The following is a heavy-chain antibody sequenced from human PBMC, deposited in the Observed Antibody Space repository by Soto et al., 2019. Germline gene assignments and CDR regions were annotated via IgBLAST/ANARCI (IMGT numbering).Heavy chain of an antibody. D-gene: IGHD6-19*01. J-gene: IGHJ4*02. CDR3: VAGSGWLPDF. CDR2: IKKDGSEK. V-gene: IGHV3-7*01. CDR1: GFSFSTYW. Sequence: EVQLVESGGGLVQPRGSLRLSCAASGFSFSTYWLNWVRQAPGKGLEWVAIIKKDGSEKLYVDSVKGRFTISRDNARKSLYLEMNSLRAVDMAVYYCVAGSGWLPDFWCQGTLVSVSS.